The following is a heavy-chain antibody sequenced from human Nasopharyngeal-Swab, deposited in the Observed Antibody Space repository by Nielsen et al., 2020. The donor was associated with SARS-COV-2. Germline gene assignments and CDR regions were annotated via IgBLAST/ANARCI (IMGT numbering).Heavy chain of an antibody. CDR1: GFTFSSYG. CDR3: AKVGRSGGIAAAGTSRPYYYYMDV. D-gene: IGHD6-13*01. V-gene: IGHV3-30*18. J-gene: IGHJ6*03. Sequence: GGSLRLSCAASGFTFSSYGMHWVRQAPGKGLEWVAVISYDGSNKYYADSVKGRFTISRDNSKNTLYLQMNSLRAEDTAVYYCAKVGRSGGIAAAGTSRPYYYYMDVWGKGTTVTVPS. CDR2: ISYDGSNK.